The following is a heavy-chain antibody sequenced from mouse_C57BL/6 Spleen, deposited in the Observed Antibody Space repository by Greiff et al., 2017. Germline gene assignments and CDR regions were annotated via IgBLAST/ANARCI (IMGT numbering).Heavy chain of an antibody. CDR3: TTGGRLRQAMDY. CDR1: GFNIKDYY. Sequence: VQLQQSGAELVRPGASVKLSCTASGFNIKDYYMHWVKQRPEQGLEWIGRIDPEDGDTEYAPKFQGKATMTADTSSNTAYLQLSSLTSEDTAVYYCTTGGRLRQAMDYWGQGTSVTVSS. V-gene: IGHV14-1*01. D-gene: IGHD2-2*01. J-gene: IGHJ4*01. CDR2: IDPEDGDT.